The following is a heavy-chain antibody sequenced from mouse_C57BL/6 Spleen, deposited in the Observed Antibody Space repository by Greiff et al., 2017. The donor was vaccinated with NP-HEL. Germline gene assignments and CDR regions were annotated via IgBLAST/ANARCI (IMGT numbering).Heavy chain of an antibody. CDR2: IDPNSGGT. J-gene: IGHJ1*03. V-gene: IGHV1-72*01. D-gene: IGHD2-3*01. CDR3: ARAFYDGYFRYFDV. Sequence: QVQLKQPGAELVKPGASVKLSCKASGYTFTSYWMHWVKQRPGRGLEWIGRIDPNSGGTKYNEKFKSKATLTVDKPSSTAYMQLSSLTSEDSAVYYCARAFYDGYFRYFDVWGTGTTVTVSA. CDR1: GYTFTSYW.